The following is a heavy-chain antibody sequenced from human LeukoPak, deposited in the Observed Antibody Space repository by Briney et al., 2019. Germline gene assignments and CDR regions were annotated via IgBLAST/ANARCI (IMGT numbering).Heavy chain of an antibody. D-gene: IGHD1-26*01. CDR2: ISTSSTYI. J-gene: IGHJ2*01. Sequence: GGSLRLSCAVSGFTFSDYSMNWVRQAPGKGLEWVSSISTSSTYIYYADSMKGRFTISRDDAKNSLYLQMNSLRAEDTAVYYCASTPSVGNYYPWYFDLWGRGTLVTVSS. V-gene: IGHV3-21*01. CDR3: ASTPSVGNYYPWYFDL. CDR1: GFTFSDYS.